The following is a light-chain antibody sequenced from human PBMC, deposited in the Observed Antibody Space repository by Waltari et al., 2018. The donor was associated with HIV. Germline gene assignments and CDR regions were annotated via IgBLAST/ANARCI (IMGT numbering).Light chain of an antibody. J-gene: IGLJ2*01. Sequence: QSALSQPASVSGRPGQSITISCTGRSNDIGLSPLVSWYQHHPGKAPKLIIFDVDKRPSGISERFSGSKSGYTASLTISGLRTEDEADYFCSSKSTIYFGVLFGGGTTLTVL. V-gene: IGLV2-23*02. CDR1: SNDIGLSPL. CDR3: SSKSTIYFGVL. CDR2: DVD.